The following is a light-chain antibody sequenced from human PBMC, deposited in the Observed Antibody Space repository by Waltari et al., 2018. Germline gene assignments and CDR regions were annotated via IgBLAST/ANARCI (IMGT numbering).Light chain of an antibody. CDR2: AVS. CDR1: SSDVGNYKR. J-gene: IGLJ2*01. CDR3: SSYAGSSKGV. Sequence: QSALTQHASVSGSPGPSLTISCTGTSSDVGNYKRVSWYQQHPGKAPKLMIYAVSKRPSGVSDRFSGSKSGDMASLTISGLQPEDEAEYFCSSYAGSSKGVFGGGTKVTV. V-gene: IGLV2-23*02.